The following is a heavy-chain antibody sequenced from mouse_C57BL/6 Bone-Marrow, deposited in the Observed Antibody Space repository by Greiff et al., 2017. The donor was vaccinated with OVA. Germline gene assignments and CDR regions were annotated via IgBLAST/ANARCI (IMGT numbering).Heavy chain of an antibody. CDR1: GYTFTSYW. Sequence: QVQLQQPGAELVRPGTSVKLSCKASGYTFTSYWMHWVKRRPGQGLEWIGVIDPSDSYTNYNQKFKGKATLTVDTSSSTAYMQLSSLTSEDSAVYYCARPYYYGSFAYWGQGTLVTVSA. CDR2: IDPSDSYT. D-gene: IGHD1-1*01. J-gene: IGHJ3*01. CDR3: ARPYYYGSFAY. V-gene: IGHV1-59*01.